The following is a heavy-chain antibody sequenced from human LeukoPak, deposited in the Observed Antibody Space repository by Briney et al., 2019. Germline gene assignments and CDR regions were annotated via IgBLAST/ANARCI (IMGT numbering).Heavy chain of an antibody. V-gene: IGHV3-21*01. CDR3: AREPTGDY. Sequence: GGSLRLSCAASGFTSSSYSINWVRQAPGKGLEWVSSISSGGTFMYYADSVKGRFTISRDNAKKSVFLQMNSLRAEDSAVYYCAREPTGDYWGQGMLVTVSS. J-gene: IGHJ4*02. D-gene: IGHD1-1*01. CDR1: GFTSSSYS. CDR2: ISSGGTFM.